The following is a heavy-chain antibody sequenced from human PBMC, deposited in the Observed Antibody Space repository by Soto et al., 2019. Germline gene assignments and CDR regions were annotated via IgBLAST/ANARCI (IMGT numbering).Heavy chain of an antibody. J-gene: IGHJ4*02. V-gene: IGHV3-74*01. CDR2: ISGDGSTI. Sequence: EVQLVESGGGLVQPGGSLRLSCAGSGFSFTYWMHWVRQAPGGGLVWVSRISGDGSTINYADSVSGRFTISRDNARNTRFLQMDYRRAEDTAVYYCARAGSYRFDYWGKGTLVTVSS. CDR3: ARAGSYRFDY. CDR1: GFSFTYW. D-gene: IGHD2-2*01.